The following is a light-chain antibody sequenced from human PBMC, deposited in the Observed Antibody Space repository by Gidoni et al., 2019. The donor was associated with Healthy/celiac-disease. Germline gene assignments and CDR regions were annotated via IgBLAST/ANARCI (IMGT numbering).Light chain of an antibody. CDR3: QQYNSYWT. J-gene: IGKJ1*01. CDR2: TAS. Sequence: DIQMTQSPSTLSASVGDRVTIHCRASQSISSWLGWYQQKPGKAPTLLTYTASSLESGVPSRFSGSGSGTEFPPTISSLQPDDFATYCCQQYNSYWTFGQGTKVEIK. CDR1: QSISSW. V-gene: IGKV1-5*03.